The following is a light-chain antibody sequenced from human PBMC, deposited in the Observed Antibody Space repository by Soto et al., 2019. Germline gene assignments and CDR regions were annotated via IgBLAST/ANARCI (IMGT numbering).Light chain of an antibody. CDR2: DAT. CDR1: QDISSN. CDR3: QQYHDWPPLT. J-gene: IGKJ4*01. V-gene: IGKV3D-15*01. Sequence: DIVMTQSPATLSESPGERVTLSCRARQDISSNLAWYQQKPGQPPRLLIYDATSRATGIPSRFSGSGSGTDFTLTVISRQSEDFAVYFCQQYHDWPPLTFGGGTKVEIK.